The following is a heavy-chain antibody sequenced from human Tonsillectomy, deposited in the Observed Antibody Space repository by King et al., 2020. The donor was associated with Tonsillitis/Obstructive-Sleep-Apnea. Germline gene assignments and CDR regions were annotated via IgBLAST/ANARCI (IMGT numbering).Heavy chain of an antibody. Sequence: VQLVESGGGLVQPGGSLRLSCAASGFTFNYYAMHWVRQAPGKGLEYVSTISSDGGSTYYAKSVKGRFTISRDNSKNTLYLQMGSLRAEDMAVYYCARDEELPSAPFDYWGQGTLVTVSS. D-gene: IGHD2-2*01. CDR2: ISSDGGST. CDR3: ARDEELPSAPFDY. CDR1: GFTFNYYA. V-gene: IGHV3-64*01. J-gene: IGHJ4*02.